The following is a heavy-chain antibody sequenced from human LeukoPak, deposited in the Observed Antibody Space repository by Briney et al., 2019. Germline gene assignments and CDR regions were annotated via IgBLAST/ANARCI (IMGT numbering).Heavy chain of an antibody. CDR1: GFIFSSHG. V-gene: IGHV3-23*01. CDR2: ISPSGDIT. D-gene: IGHD4-17*01. Sequence: PGGSLRLSCAASGFIFSSHGMNWVRQAPGKGLEWVSGISPSGDITYYADSVKGRFTISRDNSKNTLYLQMNSLRAEDTAVYYCAKGNHDYGDYDYWGQGTLVTVS. J-gene: IGHJ4*02. CDR3: AKGNHDYGDYDY.